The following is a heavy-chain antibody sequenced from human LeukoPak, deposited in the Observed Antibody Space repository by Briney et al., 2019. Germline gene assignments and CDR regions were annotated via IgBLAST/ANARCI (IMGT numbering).Heavy chain of an antibody. D-gene: IGHD1-26*01. V-gene: IGHV1-18*01. J-gene: IGHJ3*02. CDR3: ARPIGEHAFDI. CDR1: GYTFTSYG. CDR2: ISAYNGKT. Sequence: ASVKVSCKASGYTFTSYGISWVRQAPGQGLEWMGRISAYNGKTIHAQKLQDRVTMTTDTPTSTGYMELRSLISDDTAVYYCARPIGEHAFDIWGQGTMVTVSS.